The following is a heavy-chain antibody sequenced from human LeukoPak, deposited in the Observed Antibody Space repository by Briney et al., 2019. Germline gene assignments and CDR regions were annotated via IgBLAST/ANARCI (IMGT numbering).Heavy chain of an antibody. V-gene: IGHV3-74*01. CDR3: ARSGITMVGGVSIGLLAFDI. CDR2: INNDGTTT. Sequence: GGSLRLSFTTSGFTFSAYWMHWVRQAPGKGPVWVSRINNDGTTTTYADSVKGRFTISRDNAENTLYLQMNSLRVEDTANYYCARSGITMVGGVSIGLLAFDIWGQGTMVTVSS. J-gene: IGHJ3*02. CDR1: GFTFSAYW. D-gene: IGHD3-10*01.